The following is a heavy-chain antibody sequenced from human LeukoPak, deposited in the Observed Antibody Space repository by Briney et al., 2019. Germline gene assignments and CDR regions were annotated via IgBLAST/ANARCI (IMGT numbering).Heavy chain of an antibody. CDR3: ARAFGSYGDDAFDI. D-gene: IGHD1-26*01. J-gene: IGHJ3*02. CDR1: GYTFTSYG. CDR2: ISAYNGNT. Sequence: ASVKVSRKASGYTFTSYGITWVRQAPGSGLEWMGWISAYNGNTNYAQKFQGRVTMTTDTSTSTAYMELRSLRSDDTAVYYCARAFGSYGDDAFDIWGQGTMVTVSS. V-gene: IGHV1-18*01.